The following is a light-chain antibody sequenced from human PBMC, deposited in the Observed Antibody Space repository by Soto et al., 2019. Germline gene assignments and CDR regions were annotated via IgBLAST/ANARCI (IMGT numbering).Light chain of an antibody. J-gene: IGKJ4*01. CDR2: GAS. CDR1: QSVSSSY. Sequence: EIVLTQSPGTLSLSPGERATLSCRASQSVSSSYLAWYQQKPGQAPRLLIYGASSRATGIPDRFSGSGSGTDCTLTISRLEPEDFAVYYCQQYDTFGGGTKVEIK. V-gene: IGKV3-20*01. CDR3: QQYDT.